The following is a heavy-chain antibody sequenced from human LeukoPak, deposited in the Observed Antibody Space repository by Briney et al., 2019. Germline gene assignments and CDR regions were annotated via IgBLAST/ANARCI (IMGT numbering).Heavy chain of an antibody. V-gene: IGHV3-30*03. CDR2: ISYDGSNK. Sequence: GGSLRLSCAASGFTFSSYGMHWVRQAPGKGLEWVAVISYDGSNKYYADSVKGRFTISRDNSKNTLYLQMNSLRAEDTAVYYCATVGYYYGSGIYYYYGMDVWGQGTTVTVSS. D-gene: IGHD3-10*01. J-gene: IGHJ6*02. CDR3: ATVGYYYGSGIYYYYGMDV. CDR1: GFTFSSYG.